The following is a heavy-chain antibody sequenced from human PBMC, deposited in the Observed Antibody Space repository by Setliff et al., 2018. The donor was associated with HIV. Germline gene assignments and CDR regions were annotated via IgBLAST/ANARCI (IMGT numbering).Heavy chain of an antibody. J-gene: IGHJ4*02. Sequence: SETLSLTCTVSAYSIRNGYYWGWIRQPPGKGLEWIGSISHSGSTYDSTPLKGRVTISVDPSKNQFSLRLSSVTAADTAMYYCVRDDYGYNGTGFDYWGPGTLVTVSS. CDR3: VRDDYGYNGTGFDY. CDR2: ISHSGST. V-gene: IGHV4-38-2*02. D-gene: IGHD4-17*01. CDR1: AYSIRNGYY.